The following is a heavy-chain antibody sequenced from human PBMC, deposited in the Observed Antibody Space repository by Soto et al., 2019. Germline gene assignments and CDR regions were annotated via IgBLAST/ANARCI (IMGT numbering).Heavy chain of an antibody. CDR2: IYYSGST. V-gene: IGHV4-61*01. D-gene: IGHD3-3*01. Sequence: SETLSLTCTVSGASVSSGSSYWSWIRQPPGKGLEWIGNIYYSGSTNYNPSLQSRVTISVDTSKNQFSLKLSSVTAADTAVYYCARRSGDDFWSGFSAMDVWGQGTTVTVSS. J-gene: IGHJ6*02. CDR1: GASVSSGSSY. CDR3: ARRSGDDFWSGFSAMDV.